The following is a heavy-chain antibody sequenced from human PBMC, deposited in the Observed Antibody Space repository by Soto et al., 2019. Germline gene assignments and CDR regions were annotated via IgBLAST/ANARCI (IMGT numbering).Heavy chain of an antibody. V-gene: IGHV4-34*01. D-gene: IGHD2-2*01. CDR2: ISHSGST. J-gene: IGHJ3*02. CDR3: ARGECSSNYCFTRWALDI. CDR1: GGSFSAYH. Sequence: SETLSLTCAVSGGSFSAYHWTWIRQTPGKGLEWIGEISHSGSTNYKPSLKSRVTISADPSKKQFSLNLTSMTAADSGVYYCARGECSSNYCFTRWALDIWGQGTVVTVSS.